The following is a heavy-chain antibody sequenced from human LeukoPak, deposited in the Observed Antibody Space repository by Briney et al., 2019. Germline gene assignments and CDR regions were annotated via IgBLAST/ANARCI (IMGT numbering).Heavy chain of an antibody. D-gene: IGHD3-16*01. CDR3: AGGGSYFVY. Sequence: PGGCLRLSRAAPGFTLRIYEMTWVCHAPGEGLEWVSHISTSGSTINHADSVKGRFTISRDNAKSSRYLQMNSLRAEDTAVYYCAGGGSYFVYWGQGTLVTVSS. V-gene: IGHV3-48*03. J-gene: IGHJ4*02. CDR1: GFTLRIYE. CDR2: ISTSGSTI.